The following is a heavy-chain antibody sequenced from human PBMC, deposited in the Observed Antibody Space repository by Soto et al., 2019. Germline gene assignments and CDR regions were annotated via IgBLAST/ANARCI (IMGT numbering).Heavy chain of an antibody. CDR1: GFTFSSYW. CDR3: ARYYDYGDYDAFDI. J-gene: IGHJ3*02. Sequence: GGSLRLSCAASGFTFSSYWMSWVRQAPGKGLEWVANIKQDGSEKYYVDSVKGRFTISRDNAKNSLYLQMNSLRAEDTAVYFCARYYDYGDYDAFDIWGQGTMVTVSS. CDR2: IKQDGSEK. V-gene: IGHV3-7*01. D-gene: IGHD4-17*01.